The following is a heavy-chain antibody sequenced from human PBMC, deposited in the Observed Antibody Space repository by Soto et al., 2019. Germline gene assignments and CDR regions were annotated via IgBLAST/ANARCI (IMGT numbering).Heavy chain of an antibody. V-gene: IGHV1-2*02. D-gene: IGHD6-13*01. CDR2: INPNSGGT. J-gene: IGHJ6*02. Sequence: ASLKVSCKASGYTFTGYYMHWVRQAPGQGLEWMGWINPNSGGTNYAQKFQGRVTMTRDTSISTAYMELSRLRSDDTAVYYCARLDSSSWYNYYYGMDVWGQGTTVTVSS. CDR1: GYTFTGYY. CDR3: ARLDSSSWYNYYYGMDV.